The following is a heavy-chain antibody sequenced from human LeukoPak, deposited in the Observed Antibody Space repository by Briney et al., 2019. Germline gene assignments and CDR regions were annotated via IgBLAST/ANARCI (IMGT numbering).Heavy chain of an antibody. CDR1: GGSFSGYY. J-gene: IGHJ3*02. V-gene: IGHV4-34*01. Sequence: SETLSLTCAVYGGSFSGYYWSWIRQPPGKGLEWIGEINHSGSTNYNPSLKSRVTISVDTSENQFSLKLSSVTAADTAVYYCATMVRGVIWAFDIWGQGTMVTVSS. CDR2: INHSGST. CDR3: ATMVRGVIWAFDI. D-gene: IGHD3-10*01.